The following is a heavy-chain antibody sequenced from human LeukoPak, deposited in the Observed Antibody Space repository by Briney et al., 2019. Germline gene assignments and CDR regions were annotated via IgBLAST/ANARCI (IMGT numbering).Heavy chain of an antibody. CDR3: ARRDIVATIDY. CDR1: GGSISSSSYY. Sequence: SETLSLTCTVSGGSISSSSYYWGWIRQPPGKGLEWIGSIYYSGSTYYNPSLKSRVTISVDTSKNQFSLKLSSVTAADTAVYYCARRDIVATIDYWGQGTLVTVSS. J-gene: IGHJ4*02. D-gene: IGHD5-12*01. CDR2: IYYSGST. V-gene: IGHV4-39*01.